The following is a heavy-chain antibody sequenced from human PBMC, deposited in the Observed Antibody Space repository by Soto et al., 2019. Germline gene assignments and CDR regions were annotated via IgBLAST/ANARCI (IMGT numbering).Heavy chain of an antibody. CDR1: GYSFTIYW. CDR2: IYPGDSDT. Sequence: PGESLQISSKGSGYSFTIYWIGWVRQMPGKGLEWMAIIYPGDSDTRYSPSFQGQVTISADKSISTAYLQWSSLKASDTAMYYCASPARPWFGEDYYGMDVWGQGTTVTVSS. D-gene: IGHD3-10*01. J-gene: IGHJ6*02. CDR3: ASPARPWFGEDYYGMDV. V-gene: IGHV5-51*01.